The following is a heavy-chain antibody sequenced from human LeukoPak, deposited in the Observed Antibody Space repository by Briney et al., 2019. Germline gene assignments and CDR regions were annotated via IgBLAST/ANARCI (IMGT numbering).Heavy chain of an antibody. D-gene: IGHD6-19*01. J-gene: IGHJ4*02. CDR2: ISAYNGNT. CDR1: GYTFTSYG. Sequence: ASVKVSCKASGYTFTSYGISWVRQAPGQGLEWMGWISAYNGNTNYAQKLQGRVTMTTDTSTSTAYMELRSLRSDDTAVYYCAKGIAVAGHYYSDYWGQGTLVTVSS. V-gene: IGHV1-18*01. CDR3: AKGIAVAGHYYSDY.